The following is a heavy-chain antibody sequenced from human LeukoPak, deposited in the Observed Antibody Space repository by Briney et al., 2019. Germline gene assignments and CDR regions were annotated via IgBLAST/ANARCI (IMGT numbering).Heavy chain of an antibody. V-gene: IGHV3-23*01. CDR1: GFTFSNYA. Sequence: GGSLRLSCVASGFTFSNYAMSWVRQAPGKGLELVSGIYGSDDKTVYGDAVKGRFTISRDNSKNTLHLQMNSLRADDTAVYYCAKTQGYYDAWGQGALVTVSS. CDR3: AKTQGYYDA. J-gene: IGHJ5*02. CDR2: IYGSDDKT. D-gene: IGHD2-15*01.